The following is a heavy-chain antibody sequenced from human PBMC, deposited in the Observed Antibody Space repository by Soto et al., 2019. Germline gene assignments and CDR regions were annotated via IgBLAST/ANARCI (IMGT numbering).Heavy chain of an antibody. CDR1: GFTFSSYA. J-gene: IGHJ4*02. D-gene: IGHD2-2*01. CDR2: ISGSGGST. V-gene: IGHV3-23*01. Sequence: PGGSLRLSCAASGFTFSSYAMSWVRQAPGKGLEWVSAISGSGGSTYYADSVKGRFTISRDNSKNTLYLQMNSLRAEDTAVYYREKDGIVVPAAMCDYWGQGTLVTVSS. CDR3: EKDGIVVPAAMCDY.